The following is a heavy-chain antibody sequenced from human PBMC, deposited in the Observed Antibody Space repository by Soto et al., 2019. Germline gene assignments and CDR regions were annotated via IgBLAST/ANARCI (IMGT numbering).Heavy chain of an antibody. D-gene: IGHD3-10*01. CDR2: MNPNSGNT. V-gene: IGHV1-8*01. CDR1: GYTFTSYD. J-gene: IGHJ6*04. Sequence: ASVKVSCKASGYTFTSYDINWVRQATGQGLEWMGWMNPNSGNTGYAQKFQGRVTMTRNTSISTAYMELSSLRSEDTAVYYCARDPLWFGELSMDVWGKGTTVTVSS. CDR3: ARDPLWFGELSMDV.